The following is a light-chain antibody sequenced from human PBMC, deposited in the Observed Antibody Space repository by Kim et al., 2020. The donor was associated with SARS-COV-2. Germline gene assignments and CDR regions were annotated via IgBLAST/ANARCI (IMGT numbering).Light chain of an antibody. V-gene: IGLV1-51*01. J-gene: IGLJ3*02. CDR3: GTWDGILDGQV. Sequence: GQKGTISCSGSRSNIGNNYVSWYQQLPGTAPKLLIYDNNERPSGIPDRFSGSKSGTSASLGITGLQTGDEADYYCGTWDGILDGQVFGGGTQLTVL. CDR2: DNN. CDR1: RSNIGNNY.